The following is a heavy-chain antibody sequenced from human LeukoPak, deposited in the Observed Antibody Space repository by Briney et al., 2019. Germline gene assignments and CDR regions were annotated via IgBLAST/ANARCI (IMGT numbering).Heavy chain of an antibody. V-gene: IGHV4-30-4*01. CDR2: IYYSGST. CDR1: GGSISSGDYY. J-gene: IGHJ4*02. CDR3: ARGNEYTWWQ. D-gene: IGHD2-15*01. Sequence: SQTLSLTCTVSGGSISSGDYYWSWNRQPPGKGLEWIGYIYYSGSTYYNPSLKSRVTISVDTSKNQFSLKLSSVTAADTAIYYCARGNEYTWWQWSQGTLVTVSS.